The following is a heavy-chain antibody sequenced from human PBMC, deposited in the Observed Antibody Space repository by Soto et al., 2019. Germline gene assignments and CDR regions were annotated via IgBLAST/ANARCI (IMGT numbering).Heavy chain of an antibody. Sequence: ASVKVSCKASGYSFTKYHMHWVRQAPGQGLEWMGWINPGSGVTNQAQKFQGRVTMTTDTSTSTAYMELRSLRSDDTAVYYCARVLGGVLLWRENAFDIWGQGTVVTV. V-gene: IGHV1-2*02. CDR3: ARVLGGVLLWRENAFDI. CDR2: INPGSGVT. CDR1: GYSFTKYH. D-gene: IGHD3-10*01. J-gene: IGHJ3*02.